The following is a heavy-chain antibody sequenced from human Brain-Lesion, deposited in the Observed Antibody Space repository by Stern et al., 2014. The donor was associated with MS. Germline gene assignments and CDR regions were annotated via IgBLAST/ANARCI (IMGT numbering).Heavy chain of an antibody. Sequence: QVQLGQSGSGLVKPSQTLSLTCVVSGGSIGSGGHSWSWIRQPPGQGLEWVGYIYHSGSTFYNPSLESRVTISIDRSKNHFSLKLISVTAADAAVYYCARTSVVTPSDDVFDIWGQGTMVTVSS. J-gene: IGHJ3*02. CDR2: IYHSGST. CDR1: GGSIGSGGHS. CDR3: ARTSVVTPSDDVFDI. V-gene: IGHV4-30-2*01. D-gene: IGHD4-23*01.